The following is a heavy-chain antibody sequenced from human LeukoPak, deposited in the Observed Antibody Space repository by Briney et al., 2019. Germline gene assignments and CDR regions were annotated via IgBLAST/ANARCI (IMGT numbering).Heavy chain of an antibody. Sequence: PSETLSLTCTVSGGSISSSSYYWGWIRQPPGKGLEWIGSIYYSGSTYYNPSLKSRVTISVDTSKNQFSLKLSSVTAADTVVYYCARGTDAAGKNYWGQGTLVTVSS. V-gene: IGHV4-39*01. CDR3: ARGTDAAGKNY. CDR1: GGSISSSSYY. CDR2: IYYSGST. D-gene: IGHD6-13*01. J-gene: IGHJ4*02.